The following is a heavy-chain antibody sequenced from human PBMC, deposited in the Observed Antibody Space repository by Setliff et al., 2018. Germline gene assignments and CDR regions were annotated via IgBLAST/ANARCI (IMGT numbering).Heavy chain of an antibody. D-gene: IGHD3-10*01. CDR3: ARSGDYGSGRLSP. V-gene: IGHV4-61*02. Sequence: LSLPCTVSGGSISSGDHYWSWIRQPAGKGLEWIGRIHASGSTNYNPYLKSRVTISVDTSKNQFSLKLTSVTAVDTAVYYCARSGDYGSGRLSPWGQGTLVTVSS. CDR2: IHASGST. J-gene: IGHJ5*02. CDR1: GGSISSGDHY.